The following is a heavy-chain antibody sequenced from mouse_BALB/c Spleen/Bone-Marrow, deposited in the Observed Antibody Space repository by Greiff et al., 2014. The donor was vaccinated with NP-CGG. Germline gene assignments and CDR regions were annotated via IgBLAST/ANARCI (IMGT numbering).Heavy chain of an antibody. CDR1: GFTFSSYT. Sequence: EVQGVESGGGLVQPGGSLKLSCAASGFTFSSYTMSWVRQTPEKRLEWVAYISNGGGSTYYPDNVKGRFTISRDNAENTLYLQMSSLKSEDTAMYYCARHGGSRGCYFDYWGQGTTLTVSS. CDR3: ARHGGSRGCYFDY. D-gene: IGHD1-1*01. V-gene: IGHV5-12-2*01. J-gene: IGHJ2*01. CDR2: ISNGGGST.